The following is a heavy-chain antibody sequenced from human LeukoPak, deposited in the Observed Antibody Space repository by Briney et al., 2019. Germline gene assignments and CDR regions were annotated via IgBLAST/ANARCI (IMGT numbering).Heavy chain of an antibody. CDR2: INSDGSDT. D-gene: IGHD2-2*01. CDR3: AGVGSSNGDWVKFDY. Sequence: GGSLRLSCAASGFTFSTYWMHWVRQAPGEGLVWVSRINSDGSDTTYADSVKGRFTISRDNAENTLYLQMNSLSAEDTAVYYCAGVGSSNGDWVKFDYWGQGTLITVSS. V-gene: IGHV3-74*03. J-gene: IGHJ4*02. CDR1: GFTFSTYW.